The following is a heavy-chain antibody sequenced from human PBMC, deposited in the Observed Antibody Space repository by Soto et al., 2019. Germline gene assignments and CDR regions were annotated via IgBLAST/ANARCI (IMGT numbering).Heavy chain of an antibody. CDR1: GGSISSGDYF. CDR2: IYYCGNT. V-gene: IGHV4-30-4*01. J-gene: IGHJ3*02. CDR3: ARDDFSTTVAFDI. D-gene: IGHD4-17*01. Sequence: QVQLQESGPGLLKPSQTLSLTCTVSGGSISSGDYFWSWLRQPPGKGLEWIGYIYYCGNTYYNPSLKSRLAISIDTSKNQFSLRLGSVTAADTAVYYCARDDFSTTVAFDIWGQGTMVTVSS.